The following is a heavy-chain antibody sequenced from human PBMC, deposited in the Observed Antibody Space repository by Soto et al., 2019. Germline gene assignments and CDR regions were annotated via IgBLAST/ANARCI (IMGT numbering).Heavy chain of an antibody. CDR1: GGSMSNYY. J-gene: IGHJ4*02. Sequence: PSETLSLTCTVSGGSMSNYYWIWIRQPAGKGLEWIGRIYTTGSTHYNPSLKSRVTLSIDMSKNQFSLKLNSVTAADTAVYYCAREPPSIYEILTGHFDHWGQGTLVTVSS. D-gene: IGHD3-9*01. CDR2: IYTTGST. V-gene: IGHV4-4*07. CDR3: AREPPSIYEILTGHFDH.